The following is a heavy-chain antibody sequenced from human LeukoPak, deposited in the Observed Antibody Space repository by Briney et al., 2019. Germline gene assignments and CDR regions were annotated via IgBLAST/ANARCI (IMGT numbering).Heavy chain of an antibody. CDR2: ISADRNVI. Sequence: GGSLRLSCAASGFTFNIYEMNWVRQAPGKGLEWISYISADRNVIYYADSVKGRFIISRDNSKNTLYLEMNSLRAEDTAIYYCAKMKGHPLPKYYMDVWGQGTTVTVSS. J-gene: IGHJ6*01. V-gene: IGHV3-48*03. D-gene: IGHD1-26*01. CDR1: GFTFNIYE. CDR3: AKMKGHPLPKYYMDV.